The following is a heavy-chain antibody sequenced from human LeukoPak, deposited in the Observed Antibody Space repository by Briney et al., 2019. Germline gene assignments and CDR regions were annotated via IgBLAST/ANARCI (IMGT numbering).Heavy chain of an antibody. Sequence: ASVKVSCKASGYTFTSYGISWVRQAPGQGLEWMGWISAYNGKTNYAQKLQGRVTMTTDTSTSTAYMELRSLRSDDTAVYYCARSHYGGGSEGFDYWGQGTLVTVSS. CDR2: ISAYNGKT. CDR3: ARSHYGGGSEGFDY. D-gene: IGHD4-23*01. CDR1: GYTFTSYG. V-gene: IGHV1-18*01. J-gene: IGHJ4*02.